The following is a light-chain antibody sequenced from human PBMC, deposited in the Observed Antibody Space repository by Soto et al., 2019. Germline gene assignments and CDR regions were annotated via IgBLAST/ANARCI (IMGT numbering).Light chain of an antibody. J-gene: IGLJ2*01. V-gene: IGLV2-14*01. CDR2: EVS. CDR1: SSDVGGYKY. CDR3: SSYTRSTTLNVL. Sequence: QSVLTQQASVSGSHGQSITISCTGTSSDVGGYKYVSWYQQHPGKVPKLMIYEVSNRPSGVSNRFSGSKSGNTASLSISGLQAEDEAEYYCSSYTRSTTLNVLFGGGTK.